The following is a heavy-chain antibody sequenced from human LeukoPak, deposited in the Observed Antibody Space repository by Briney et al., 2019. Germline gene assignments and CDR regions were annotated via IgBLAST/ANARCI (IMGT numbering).Heavy chain of an antibody. CDR3: ARDPRYTTGSD. CDR2: ISGGGYTK. V-gene: IGHV3-48*03. D-gene: IGHD1-14*01. J-gene: IGHJ1*01. CDR1: GFTFRNYE. Sequence: GGSLRLSCVASGFTFRNYEMNWVRQAPGKGLEWVSYISGGGYTKYYADSVKGRFTISRDNAQNSLYLQMNSLRAEDTAVYYCARDPRYTTGSDWSQGTLVTVSS.